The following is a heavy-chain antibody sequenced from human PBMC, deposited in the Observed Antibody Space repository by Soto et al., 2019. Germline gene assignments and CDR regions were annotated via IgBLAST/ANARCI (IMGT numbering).Heavy chain of an antibody. D-gene: IGHD6-13*01. CDR1: GYTFTSYG. Sequence: ASVKVSCKASGYTFTSYGIGWARQAPGQGLEWMGWINTYNGNTNYAQNLQGRVTLTTDTSTSTAYMELRSLRSDDTAVYYCARDLAAGTCDYWGQGTLVTVSS. V-gene: IGHV1-18*01. CDR2: INTYNGNT. CDR3: ARDLAAGTCDY. J-gene: IGHJ4*02.